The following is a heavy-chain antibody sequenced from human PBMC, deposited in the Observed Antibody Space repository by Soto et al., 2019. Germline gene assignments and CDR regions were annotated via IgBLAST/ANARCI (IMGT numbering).Heavy chain of an antibody. V-gene: IGHV3-73*01. CDR2: IRTLPDNDAT. Sequence: PGGSLRLSCVACGITLRGSALHWVRQPSGKGLEWVRRIRTLPDNDATAYAAPVKGRFTISRDDSKNTAHLLMNSLKTEAPAISDCARDSTRRGACDIWGQGTRVAVSS. CDR3: ARDSTRRGACDI. D-gene: IGHD3-22*01. CDR1: GITLRGSA. J-gene: IGHJ3*02.